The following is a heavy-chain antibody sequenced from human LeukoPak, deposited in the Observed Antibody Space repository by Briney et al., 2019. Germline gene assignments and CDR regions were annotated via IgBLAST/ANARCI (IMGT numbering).Heavy chain of an antibody. D-gene: IGHD3-9*01. Sequence: SETLSLTCTVSGGSISSYYWSWIRQPPGKGLEWIGYIYYSGSTNYNPSLKSRVTISVDTSKNQFSLKLSSVTAADTAVYYCARGSHPEHYDILTGYKLYYYYYGMDVWGQGTTVTVSS. CDR2: IYYSGST. V-gene: IGHV4-59*01. CDR1: GGSISSYY. CDR3: ARGSHPEHYDILTGYKLYYYYYGMDV. J-gene: IGHJ6*02.